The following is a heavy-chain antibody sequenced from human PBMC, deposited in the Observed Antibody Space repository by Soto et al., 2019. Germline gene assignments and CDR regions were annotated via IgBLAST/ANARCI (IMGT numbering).Heavy chain of an antibody. V-gene: IGHV4-31*03. CDR2: IYYSGST. CDR3: AREYYGDYGLIDP. Sequence: SETLSLTCTVSGGSISSGGYYWSWIRQHPGKGLEWIGYIYYSGSTYYNPSLKSRVTISVDTSKNQFSLKLSSVTAADTAVYYCAREYYGDYGLIDPWGQGTLVTAPQ. CDR1: GGSISSGGYY. D-gene: IGHD4-17*01. J-gene: IGHJ5*02.